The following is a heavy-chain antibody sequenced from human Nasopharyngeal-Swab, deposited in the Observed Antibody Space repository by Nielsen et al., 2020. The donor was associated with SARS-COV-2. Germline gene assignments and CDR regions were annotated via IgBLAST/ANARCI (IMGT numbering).Heavy chain of an antibody. CDR2: IIPMFGTA. D-gene: IGHD2-8*01. CDR1: GDTFSSSA. Sequence: SVKVSCKASGDTFSSSAITWVRQAPGQGLEWMGGIIPMFGTADYAQKFQGRVTITADRTTSTAYMEMNSLRSEDTAVYYCARAHPRSCTDGVCFRSQVYNWFDPWGQGTLVTVSS. J-gene: IGHJ5*02. CDR3: ARAHPRSCTDGVCFRSQVYNWFDP. V-gene: IGHV1-69*06.